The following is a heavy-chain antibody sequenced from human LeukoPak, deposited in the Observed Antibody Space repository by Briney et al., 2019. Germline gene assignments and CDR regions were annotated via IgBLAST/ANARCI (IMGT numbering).Heavy chain of an antibody. CDR3: ARSPNLLYYYYYMDV. CDR1: GYSFTSYW. V-gene: IGHV5-51*01. J-gene: IGHJ6*03. Sequence: GESLKISCKGSGYSFTSYWIGWVRQMPGKGLEWMGIIYPGDSDTRYSPSFQGQVTISADKSISTAYLQWSSLKASDTAMYYCARSPNLLYYYYYMDVWGKGTTVTVSS. CDR2: IYPGDSDT.